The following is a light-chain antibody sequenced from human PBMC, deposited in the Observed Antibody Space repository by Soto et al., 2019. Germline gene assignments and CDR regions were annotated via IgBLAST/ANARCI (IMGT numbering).Light chain of an antibody. J-gene: IGKJ4*01. CDR2: VAS. V-gene: IGKV3-15*01. CDR3: QQYNDWPPLT. CDR1: QSVSAN. Sequence: EIVMTQSPATLSVSPGERATLSCRASQSVSANLAWYQQKPCQAPSLLIYVASTRATGIPARFSGSGSGTEFTLTITSLQSEDFAVYYCQQYNDWPPLTFGGGTKGEIK.